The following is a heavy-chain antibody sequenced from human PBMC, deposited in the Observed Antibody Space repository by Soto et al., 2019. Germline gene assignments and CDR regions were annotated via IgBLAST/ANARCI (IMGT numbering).Heavy chain of an antibody. CDR2: IYSGGTT. D-gene: IGHD2-15*01. CDR1: GDSIRSYY. Sequence: QVQLQESGPGLVKPSETLSLTCTVSGDSIRSYYWSWIRQAPGKGLEWIGFIYSGGTTNYIPSLKTRVTISVDTSKKQFSLKVNSVTAADTAVYYCARGGYPRWYFDYWGQGFPVTVSS. CDR3: ARGGYPRWYFDY. V-gene: IGHV4-59*12. J-gene: IGHJ4*02.